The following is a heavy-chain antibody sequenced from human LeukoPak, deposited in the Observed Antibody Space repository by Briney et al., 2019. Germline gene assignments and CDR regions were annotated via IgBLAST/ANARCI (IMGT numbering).Heavy chain of an antibody. J-gene: IGHJ4*02. CDR1: GFTFSSYA. D-gene: IGHD3-22*01. V-gene: IGHV3-30-3*01. CDR3: ARDPHAMIVVVITPYFDY. CDR2: ISYDGSNK. Sequence: GGSLRLSCAASGFTFSSYAMHWVRQAPGKGLEWVAVISYDGSNKYYADSAKGRFTISRDNSKNTLYLQMNSLRAEDTAVYYCARDPHAMIVVVITPYFDYWGQGTLVTVSS.